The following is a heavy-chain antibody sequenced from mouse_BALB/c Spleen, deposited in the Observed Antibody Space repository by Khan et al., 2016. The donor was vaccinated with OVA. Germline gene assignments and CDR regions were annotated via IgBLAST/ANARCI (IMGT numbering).Heavy chain of an antibody. D-gene: IGHD2-2*01. J-gene: IGHJ3*01. CDR1: GYTFTDYN. V-gene: IGHV1-18*01. Sequence: VRLQQSGPELVKPGASVKIPCKASGYTFTDYNMDWVKQSHGKSLEWFGDITPNNGGTIYNQKFKGKATLTVDKSSSTAYMELRSLTSEDTAVYYCARQGYGGFAYWGQGTLVTVSA. CDR3: ARQGYGGFAY. CDR2: ITPNNGGT.